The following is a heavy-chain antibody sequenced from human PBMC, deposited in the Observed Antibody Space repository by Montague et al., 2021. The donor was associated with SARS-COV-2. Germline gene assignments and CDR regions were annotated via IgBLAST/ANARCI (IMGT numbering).Heavy chain of an antibody. CDR1: GDSVWSNTAA. D-gene: IGHD4-17*01. V-gene: IGHV6-1*01. J-gene: IGHJ4*02. CDR3: VRDTGSAQAGFDA. CDR2: ANYRSKWTS. Sequence: CAISGDSVWSNTAAWNWIRQSPSGGLEWLGRANYRSKWTSDYATSVEGRISIDPDTSKNQFFLHLRSVTPEDTGVYYCVRDTGSAQAGFDAWGQGTLVTVSS.